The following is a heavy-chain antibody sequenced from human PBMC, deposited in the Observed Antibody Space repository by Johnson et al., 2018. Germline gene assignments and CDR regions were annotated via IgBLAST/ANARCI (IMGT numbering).Heavy chain of an antibody. D-gene: IGHD3-3*01. J-gene: IGHJ3*02. CDR3: ARPDFWSGYDAFDS. CDR2: ISASGGRT. V-gene: IGHV3-23*04. CDR1: GLTFSSYA. Sequence: VQLVQSGGGLVQPGGSLRLSCAASGLTFSSYAMNWVRQAPGKGLEWVSAISASGGRTYYADTVKGRFTISRDNAKNSLYLQMNSLRAEDTAVYYCARPDFWSGYDAFDSWGQGTMVTVSS.